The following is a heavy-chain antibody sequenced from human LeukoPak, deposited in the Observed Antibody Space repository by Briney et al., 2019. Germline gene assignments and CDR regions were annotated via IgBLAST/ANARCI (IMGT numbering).Heavy chain of an antibody. CDR1: GFTFSSSW. J-gene: IGHJ4*02. CDR3: ARDNPPDY. CDR2: IKQDGSEK. V-gene: IGHV3-7*03. Sequence: GGSLRLSCVASGFTFSSSWMSWVRQAPGKGLEWVANIKQDGSEKSYVESVRGRFTISGDNAKNSLYLQLNSLRAEDTALYYCARDNPPDYWGQGTLVTVSS.